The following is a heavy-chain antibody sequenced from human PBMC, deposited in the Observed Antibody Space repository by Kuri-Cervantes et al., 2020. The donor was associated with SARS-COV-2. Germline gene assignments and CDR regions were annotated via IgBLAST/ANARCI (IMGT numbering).Heavy chain of an antibody. CDR1: GGSISSYY. CDR2: IYYSGCT. V-gene: IGHV4-59*12. D-gene: IGHD6-19*01. J-gene: IGHJ4*02. CDR3: ARVRGRLLPFDY. Sequence: SETLSLTWTVSGGSISSYYWSWIRQPPGKGLEWIGYIYYSGCTNYNPSLKRRVTISVDTSKNQFYLKLSSVTAAVTAVYYCARVRGRLLPFDYWGQGTLVTVSS.